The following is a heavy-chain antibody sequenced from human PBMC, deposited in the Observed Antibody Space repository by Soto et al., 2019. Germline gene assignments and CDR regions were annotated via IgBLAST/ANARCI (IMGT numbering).Heavy chain of an antibody. J-gene: IGHJ6*02. D-gene: IGHD1-26*01. Sequence: QVQLQESGPGLVKPSGTLSLTCAVSGGSISSSNWWSWVRQPPGKGLEWIGEIYHSGSTNYNPSLKGRVTISVDKSKTQCSLQLGSVTAAGSAVYYCASFRSGYYCAMAVWGQGTTVTVSS. CDR2: IYHSGST. CDR3: ASFRSGYYCAMAV. CDR1: GGSISSSNW. V-gene: IGHV4-4*02.